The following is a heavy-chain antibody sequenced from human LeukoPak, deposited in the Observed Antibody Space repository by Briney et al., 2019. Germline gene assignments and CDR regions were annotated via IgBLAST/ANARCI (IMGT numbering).Heavy chain of an antibody. CDR3: AREPHERSGYPDD. CDR1: GYTFTGYY. Sequence: ASVKVSCKASGYTFTGYYMHWVRQAPGQGLEWMGWISAYNGNTNYAQKLQGRVTMTTDTSTSTAYMELRSLRSDDTAVYYCAREPHERSGYPDDWGQGTLVIVSS. CDR2: ISAYNGNT. V-gene: IGHV1-18*04. J-gene: IGHJ4*02. D-gene: IGHD3-22*01.